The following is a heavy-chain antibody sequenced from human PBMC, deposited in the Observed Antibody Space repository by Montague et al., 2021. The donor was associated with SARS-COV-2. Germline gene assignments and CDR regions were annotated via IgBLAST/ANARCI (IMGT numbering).Heavy chain of an antibody. J-gene: IGHJ4*02. Sequence: SETLSLTCTVSSDSINSYYWGWIRQPPGKRLEWLGYAYSSGTTNYNPSLNSRIAISVDTSKNQFSLRLDSVTAADTAIYYCATLTQSNGDFWGRGALVTVS. V-gene: IGHV4-4*08. CDR2: AYSSGTT. CDR1: SDSINSYY. D-gene: IGHD4/OR15-4a*01. CDR3: ATLTQSNGDF.